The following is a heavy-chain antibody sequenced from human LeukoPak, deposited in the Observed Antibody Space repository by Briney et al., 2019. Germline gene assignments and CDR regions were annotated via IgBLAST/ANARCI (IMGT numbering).Heavy chain of an antibody. D-gene: IGHD5-12*01. V-gene: IGHV3-66*01. CDR1: GFTVSSTY. CDR2: IDTGGYT. CDR3: AKGSGYEAQYHYYYMDV. Sequence: GGSLRLSCAASGFTVSSTYMSWVRQAPGEGLEWVSVIDTGGYTYYADSVKGRFTISRDNSKNTLYLQMNSLRAEDTAVYYCAKGSGYEAQYHYYYMDVWGKGTTVTISS. J-gene: IGHJ6*03.